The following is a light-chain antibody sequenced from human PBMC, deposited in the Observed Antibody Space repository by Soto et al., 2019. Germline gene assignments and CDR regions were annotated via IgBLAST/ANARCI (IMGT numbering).Light chain of an antibody. V-gene: IGLV1-51*02. CDR2: ENN. J-gene: IGLJ3*02. Sequence: QSVLTQPPSVSLAPGPKVTISCSGSSSNIGNNYVSWYQQLPGTAPKLLIYENNKRPSGIPDRFSGSKSGTSATLGITGLQTGDEADYYCGTWDSSLSAWVFGGGTTLTVL. CDR1: SSNIGNNY. CDR3: GTWDSSLSAWV.